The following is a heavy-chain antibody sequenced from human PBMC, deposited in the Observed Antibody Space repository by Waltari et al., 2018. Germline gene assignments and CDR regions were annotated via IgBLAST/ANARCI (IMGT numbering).Heavy chain of an antibody. CDR1: GFNFRNYA. CDR3: AKDQAEWLVLDGYFDS. D-gene: IGHD6-19*01. V-gene: IGHV3-23*01. CDR2: MSGTGDYT. Sequence: EVQLLESGGDLEQPGGSLRISCFGSGFNFRNYAMNWVRQAPGKGLEWVSTMSGTGDYTYYADSVKGRFTISRDNSKNTVFLHMNNLRVEDTAIYFCAKDQAEWLVLDGYFDSWGQGTPVTVSS. J-gene: IGHJ4*02.